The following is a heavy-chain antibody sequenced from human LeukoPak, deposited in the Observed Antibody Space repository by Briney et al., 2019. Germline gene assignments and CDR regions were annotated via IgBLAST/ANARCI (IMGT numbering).Heavy chain of an antibody. D-gene: IGHD2-15*01. Sequence: GGSLRLSCAASGFTFSSYAMRWVRQAPGKGLAWVSAISGSGGSTYYADSVKGRFTISRDNSKNTLYLQMNSLRAEDTAVYYCAKGSGHTYYFDYWGQGTLVTVSS. CDR2: ISGSGGST. J-gene: IGHJ4*02. CDR3: AKGSGHTYYFDY. CDR1: GFTFSSYA. V-gene: IGHV3-23*01.